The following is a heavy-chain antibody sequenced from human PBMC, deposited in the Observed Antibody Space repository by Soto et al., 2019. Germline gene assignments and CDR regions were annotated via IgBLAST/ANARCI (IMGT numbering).Heavy chain of an antibody. CDR1: GYNFSKYL. CDR3: ARTRSFSGNLDS. Sequence: GESLKISCRGGGYNFSKYLIVLVLQMPGKGLDWMWTIYPGDSDTRYSPSFQGKVSISADKSISTAYLQWSSLKASDTAMYYCARTRSFSGNLDSWGEGTLVTVSS. CDR2: IYPGDSDT. J-gene: IGHJ4*02. V-gene: IGHV5-51*01. D-gene: IGHD1-1*01.